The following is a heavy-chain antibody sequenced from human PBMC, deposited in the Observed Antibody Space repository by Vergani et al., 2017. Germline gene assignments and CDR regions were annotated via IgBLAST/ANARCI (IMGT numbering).Heavy chain of an antibody. D-gene: IGHD2-2*02. CDR3: ARDYCSSTSCYNY. V-gene: IGHV1-69*02. CDR1: GGTFSSYT. Sequence: QVQLVQSGAEVKKPGSSVKVSCKASGGTFSSYTISWVRQAPGQGLEWMGRIIPILGIANYAQEFQGRVTITADKSTSTAYMELSSLRSEDTAVYYCARDYCSSTSCYNYWGQGTLVTVSS. J-gene: IGHJ4*02. CDR2: IIPILGIA.